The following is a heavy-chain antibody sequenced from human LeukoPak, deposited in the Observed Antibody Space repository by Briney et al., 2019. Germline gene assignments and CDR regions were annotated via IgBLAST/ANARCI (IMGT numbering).Heavy chain of an antibody. CDR3: ARGHQWLAAFDI. J-gene: IGHJ3*02. V-gene: IGHV3-30-3*01. CDR1: GFTFSSYA. D-gene: IGHD6-19*01. CDR2: ISYDGSNK. Sequence: PGRSLRLSCAASGFTFSSYAMHWVRQAPGKGLEWVAVISYDGSNKYYADSVKGRFTISRDNSKNTLYLQMNSLRAEDTAVYYCARGHQWLAAFDIWGQGTMVTVSS.